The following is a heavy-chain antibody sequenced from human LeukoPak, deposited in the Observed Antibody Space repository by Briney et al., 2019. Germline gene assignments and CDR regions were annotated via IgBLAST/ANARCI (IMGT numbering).Heavy chain of an antibody. CDR3: ARTIRGSYYGDAFDI. V-gene: IGHV1-46*01. J-gene: IGHJ3*02. D-gene: IGHD1-26*01. Sequence: GASVKVSCKASGYTFTSYYMHWVRQAPGQGLEWMGIINPSGGSTSYAQKFQGRVTMTRDMSTSTVYMELSSLRSEDTAVYYCARTIRGSYYGDAFDIWGQGTMVTVSS. CDR1: GYTFTSYY. CDR2: INPSGGST.